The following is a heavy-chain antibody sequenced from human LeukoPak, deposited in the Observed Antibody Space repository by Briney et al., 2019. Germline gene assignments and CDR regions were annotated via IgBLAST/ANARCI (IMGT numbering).Heavy chain of an antibody. CDR1: GGTFSSYA. J-gene: IGHJ4*02. Sequence: SVKVSCKASGGTFSSYAISWVRQAPGQGLEWMGGIIPIFGTANYAQKFQGRVTITADESTSTAYMELSGLRSEDTAVYYCAHRGSGWYSDYWGQGTLVTVSS. CDR2: IIPIFGTA. CDR3: AHRGSGWYSDY. V-gene: IGHV1-69*13. D-gene: IGHD6-19*01.